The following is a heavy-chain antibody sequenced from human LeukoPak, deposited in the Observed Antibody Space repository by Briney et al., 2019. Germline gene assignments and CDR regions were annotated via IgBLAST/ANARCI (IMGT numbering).Heavy chain of an antibody. D-gene: IGHD3-10*01. Sequence: GRSLRLSCAASGFTFSSYAMHWVRQAPGKGLKWVAVIADDGSNKYYADSVKGRFTISRDNAKNTLYLQMNSLRAEDTAVYYCARTNIWFGDLGMDVWGQGTTVTVSS. CDR3: ARTNIWFGDLGMDV. CDR1: GFTFSSYA. CDR2: IADDGSNK. V-gene: IGHV3-30*04. J-gene: IGHJ6*02.